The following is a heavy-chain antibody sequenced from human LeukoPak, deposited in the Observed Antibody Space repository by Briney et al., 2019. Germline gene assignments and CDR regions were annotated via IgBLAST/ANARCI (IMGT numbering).Heavy chain of an antibody. CDR2: IYYSGST. J-gene: IGHJ4*02. Sequence: PSETLSLTCTVSGGSISSSSYSWGWIRQPPGKGLEWIGSIYYSGSTYYNPSLKSRVTISVDTSKNQFSLKLSSVTAADTAVYYCARVHFLERRRGSFDYWGQGTLVTVSS. D-gene: IGHD1-1*01. CDR1: GGSISSSSYS. CDR3: ARVHFLERRRGSFDY. V-gene: IGHV4-39*07.